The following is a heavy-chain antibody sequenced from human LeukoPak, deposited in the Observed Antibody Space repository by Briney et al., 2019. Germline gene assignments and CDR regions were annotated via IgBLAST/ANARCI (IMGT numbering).Heavy chain of an antibody. J-gene: IGHJ3*02. D-gene: IGHD3-3*01. CDR3: ARGRMEWSAFDI. Sequence: PSETLSLTCTVSGYSISSGYYWGWIRQPPGKGLEWIGSIYHSGSTYYNPSLKSRVTISVDTSKNQFSLKLSSVTAADTAVYYCARGRMEWSAFDIWGQGTMVTVSS. CDR2: IYHSGST. CDR1: GYSISSGYY. V-gene: IGHV4-38-2*02.